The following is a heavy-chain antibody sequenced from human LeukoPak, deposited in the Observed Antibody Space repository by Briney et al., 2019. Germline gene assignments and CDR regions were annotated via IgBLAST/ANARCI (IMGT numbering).Heavy chain of an antibody. J-gene: IGHJ4*02. CDR2: ISSTGAYI. D-gene: IGHD6-13*01. Sequence: PGGSLRLSRATSGFIFSSDSMIWVRQAPGKGLEWVSSISSTGAYIYYADSLKGRFTISRDNAKNSLYLQMNSLRADDTAVYYCARGLAAAGTRGPYWGQGTLVTVSS. CDR3: ARGLAAAGTRGPY. CDR1: GFIFSSDS. V-gene: IGHV3-21*01.